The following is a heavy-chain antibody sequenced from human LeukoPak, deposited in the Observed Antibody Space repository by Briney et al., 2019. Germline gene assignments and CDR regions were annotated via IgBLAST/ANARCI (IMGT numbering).Heavy chain of an antibody. CDR3: ANDLFGYFDY. D-gene: IGHD3-22*01. J-gene: IGHJ4*02. Sequence: GGSLRLSCAASGFTFSSYWMSWVRQAPGRGLEWVANIKQDGSEKYYVDSVKGRFSISRDNAKNSLYLQMNSLRAEDTAVYYCANDLFGYFDYWGQGTLVTVSS. CDR1: GFTFSSYW. CDR2: IKQDGSEK. V-gene: IGHV3-7*01.